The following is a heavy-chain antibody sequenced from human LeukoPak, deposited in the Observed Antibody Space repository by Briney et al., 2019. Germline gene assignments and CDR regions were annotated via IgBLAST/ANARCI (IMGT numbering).Heavy chain of an antibody. CDR1: GGTFSSYT. CDR3: ARVGHCSSTSCPYTYY. D-gene: IGHD2-2*01. Sequence: ASVKVSCKASGGTFSSYTISWVRQAPGQGLEWMGRIIPILGIANYAQKFQGRVTITADKSTSTAYMELSSLRSEDTAVYYCARVGHCSSTSCPYTYYWGQGTLVTVSS. V-gene: IGHV1-69*02. CDR2: IIPILGIA. J-gene: IGHJ4*02.